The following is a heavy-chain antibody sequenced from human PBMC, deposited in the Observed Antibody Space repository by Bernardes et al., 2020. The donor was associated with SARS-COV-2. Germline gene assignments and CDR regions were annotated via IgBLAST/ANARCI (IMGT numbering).Heavy chain of an antibody. Sequence: ASVNVSCKASGYTFTNYGISWVRQAPGQGLEWIGWIRAYNGYTNYVQKLQGRVTMTTDTSTSIAYMELRSLRSDDTAVYYCASGQGYYDSSGNIYYGMDVWGQGTTVTVSS. CDR3: ASGQGYYDSSGNIYYGMDV. CDR1: GYTFTNYG. CDR2: IRAYNGYT. D-gene: IGHD3-22*01. V-gene: IGHV1-18*01. J-gene: IGHJ6*02.